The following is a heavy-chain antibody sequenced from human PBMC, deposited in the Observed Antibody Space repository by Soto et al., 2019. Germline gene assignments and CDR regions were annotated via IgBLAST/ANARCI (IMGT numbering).Heavy chain of an antibody. CDR2: ISYDGSNK. CDR1: GFTFSSYG. D-gene: IGHD1-1*01. Sequence: GGSLRLSCAASGFTFSSYGMHWVRQAPGKGLEWVAVISYDGSNKYYADSVKGRFTISRDNSKNTLYLQMNSLRAEDTAVYYCAKGIQNWNLDYWGQGTLVTVS. V-gene: IGHV3-30*18. CDR3: AKGIQNWNLDY. J-gene: IGHJ4*02.